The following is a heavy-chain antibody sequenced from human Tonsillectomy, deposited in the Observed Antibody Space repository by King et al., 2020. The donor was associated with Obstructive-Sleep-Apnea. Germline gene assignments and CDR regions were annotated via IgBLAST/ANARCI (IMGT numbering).Heavy chain of an antibody. CDR3: ARGWPYCSGCRCYFNNWLDP. CDR1: GYTFSNYY. V-gene: IGHV1-46*01. CDR2: INPSGGTT. D-gene: IGHD2-15*01. Sequence: QLVQSGAEVKKPGASVKVSCMASGYTFSNYYIHWVRQAPGQGLEWMGVINPSGGTTSYTQKFQGRVTMTRDTSTSTVYMDLSSLRSEDTAVYYCARGWPYCSGCRCYFNNWLDPWGQGTLVTVSS. J-gene: IGHJ5*02.